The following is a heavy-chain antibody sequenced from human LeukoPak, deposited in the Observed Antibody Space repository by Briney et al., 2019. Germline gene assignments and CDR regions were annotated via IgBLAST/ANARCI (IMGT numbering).Heavy chain of an antibody. CDR3: AICGGDCSTDAFDI. CDR2: IIPILGIA. V-gene: IGHV1-69*04. J-gene: IGHJ3*02. D-gene: IGHD2-21*02. CDR1: GYTFTSYD. Sequence: ASVKVSCKASGYTFTSYDINWVRQAPGQGLEWMGRIIPILGIANYAQKFQGRVTITADKSTSTAYMELSSLRSEDTAVYYCAICGGDCSTDAFDIWGQGTMVTVSS.